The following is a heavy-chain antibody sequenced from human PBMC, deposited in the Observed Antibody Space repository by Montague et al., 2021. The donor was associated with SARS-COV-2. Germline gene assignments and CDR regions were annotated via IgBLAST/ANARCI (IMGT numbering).Heavy chain of an antibody. D-gene: IGHD1-1*01. V-gene: IGHV3-23*01. CDR1: GFTFREYS. Sequence: SLRLSCAASGFTFREYSMSWVRHVPGKGLEWVAIFTSVGADTFYADSVKGRCTVSRDISRNLFYLQLNNVRGEDTATYFCARDFRYTLDVDPTHFDYWGPGTQVTVSS. CDR2: FTSVGADT. CDR3: ARDFRYTLDVDPTHFDY. J-gene: IGHJ4*02.